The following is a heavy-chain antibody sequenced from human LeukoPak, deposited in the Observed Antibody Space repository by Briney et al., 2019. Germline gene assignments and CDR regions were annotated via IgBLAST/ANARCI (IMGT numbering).Heavy chain of an antibody. J-gene: IGHJ4*02. V-gene: IGHV3-30*01. CDR1: GFTFSSYA. CDR3: ARARPSMWIDY. Sequence: GGSLRLSCAASGFTFSSYAMYWVRQAPGKGLEWVAVTSYDGSDKFYADSVKGRFTISRDSSKNTLYLQMNSLRPEDTAVYYCARARPSMWIDYWGQGTLVTVSS. D-gene: IGHD5-12*01. CDR2: TSYDGSDK.